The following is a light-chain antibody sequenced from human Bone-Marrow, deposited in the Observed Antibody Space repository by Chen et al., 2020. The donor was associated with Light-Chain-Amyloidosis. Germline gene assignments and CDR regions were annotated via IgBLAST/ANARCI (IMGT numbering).Light chain of an antibody. CDR1: QSLLHSDGKTY. Sequence: DILMTQTQISLSVTPGQPASIPCKSSQSLLHSDGKTYLYWYLQKPGQSPQLLIYEVSSRFSGVPDRFSGRRSGTDFTLKIRRVDAEDVGVYYGMQGVRRPWTFGQGNKVEIK. J-gene: IGKJ1*01. CDR2: EVS. V-gene: IGKV2-29*01. CDR3: MQGVRRPWT.